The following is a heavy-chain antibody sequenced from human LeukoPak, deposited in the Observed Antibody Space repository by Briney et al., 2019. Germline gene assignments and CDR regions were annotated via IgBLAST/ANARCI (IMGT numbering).Heavy chain of an antibody. V-gene: IGHV5-51*01. CDR1: GSSFTSYW. J-gene: IGHJ4*02. CDR2: ICPGDSDA. D-gene: IGHD6-19*01. CDR3: ARRTAVAGTALYYFDY. Sequence: LGESLNISCQGSGSSFTSYWIGWVRQMPGKGLEWMGIICPGDSDASYNPSFQGHVTISADMPITPAYLKWTSLKASDTALNYFARRTAVAGTALYYFDYWGQGTLVSVSS.